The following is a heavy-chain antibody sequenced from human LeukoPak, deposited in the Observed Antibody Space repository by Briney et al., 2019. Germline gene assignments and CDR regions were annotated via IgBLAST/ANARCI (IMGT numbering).Heavy chain of an antibody. J-gene: IGHJ4*02. CDR1: GGSISSGSYY. Sequence: SGTLSLTCTVSGGSISSGSYYWSWIRQPAGKGLEWIGRIYTSGSTNYNPSLKSRVTISVDTSKNQFSLKLSSVTAADTAVYYCARERKRWFGEGGYYFDYWGQGTLVTVSS. D-gene: IGHD3-10*01. V-gene: IGHV4-61*02. CDR3: ARERKRWFGEGGYYFDY. CDR2: IYTSGST.